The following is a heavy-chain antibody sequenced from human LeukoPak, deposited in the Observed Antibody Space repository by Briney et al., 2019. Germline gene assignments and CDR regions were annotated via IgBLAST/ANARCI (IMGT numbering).Heavy chain of an antibody. CDR2: INHSGST. J-gene: IGHJ6*03. CDR1: GGSFSGYY. CDR3: ARGLAARLAFFMDV. D-gene: IGHD6-6*01. Sequence: PSETLSLTCAVYGGSFSGYYWSWIRQPPGKGLEWIGEINHSGSTNYNPSLKSRVTISVDTSKNQFSLKLSSVTAADTAVYYCARGLAARLAFFMDVWGKGTTVTVSS. V-gene: IGHV4-34*01.